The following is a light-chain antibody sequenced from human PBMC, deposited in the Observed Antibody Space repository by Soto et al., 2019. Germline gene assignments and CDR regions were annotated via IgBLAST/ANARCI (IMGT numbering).Light chain of an antibody. CDR2: EVT. CDR1: SSDVGCYNY. CDR3: SSYAGSNNFV. J-gene: IGLJ1*01. V-gene: IGLV2-8*01. Sequence: QSALTQPPSASGSPGQSVTISCSGTSSDVGCYNYVSWHQQHPGKAPKLMIYEVTKRPSGVPDRFAGSKSGNTASLIVSGLQAEDEADYYCSSYAGSNNFVLGTGTKVTVL.